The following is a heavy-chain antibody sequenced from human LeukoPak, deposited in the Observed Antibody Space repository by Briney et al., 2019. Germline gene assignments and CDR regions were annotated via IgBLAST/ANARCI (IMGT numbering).Heavy chain of an antibody. D-gene: IGHD2-2*01. J-gene: IGHJ4*02. CDR2: IIGSSTTI. V-gene: IGHV3-48*01. CDR1: RFSLSTSS. CDR3: ARDARSHCGTDACYGPYFDY. Sequence: GGSLSLSCAASRFSLSTSSTSWLRQPPGRALEWSSYIIGSSTTIYYADSVEGRLTISRPNDGHSLYVQENEQRGREAGVFFGARDARSHCGTDACYGPYFDYWGQGSLVTVSS.